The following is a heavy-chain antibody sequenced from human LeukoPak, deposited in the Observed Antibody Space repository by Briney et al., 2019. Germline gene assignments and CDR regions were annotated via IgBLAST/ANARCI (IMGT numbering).Heavy chain of an antibody. CDR2: IDVGSGNK. J-gene: IGHJ5*02. D-gene: IGHD2-2*01. Sequence: SVKVSCKASGFTFTSSAMQWVRQARGQRLDWIGWIDVGSGNKNYAQKFQERVTITRDMSTSTAYMELSSLRSEDTTVYYCAALGSTRTFDAWGQGSLVTVSS. CDR1: GFTFTSSA. V-gene: IGHV1-58*02. CDR3: AALGSTRTFDA.